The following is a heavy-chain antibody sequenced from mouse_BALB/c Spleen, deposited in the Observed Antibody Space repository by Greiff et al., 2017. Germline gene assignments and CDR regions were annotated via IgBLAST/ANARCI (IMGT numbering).Heavy chain of an antibody. V-gene: IGHV5-12-2*01. CDR3: ARHPGAMDY. CDR1: GFTFSSYT. Sequence: EVQRVESGGGLVQPGGSLKLSCAASGFTFSSYTMSWVRQTPEKRLEWVAYISNGGGSTYYPDTVKGRFTISRDNAKNTLYLQMSSLKSEDTAMYYCARHPGAMDYWGQGTSVTVSS. J-gene: IGHJ4*01. CDR2: ISNGGGST.